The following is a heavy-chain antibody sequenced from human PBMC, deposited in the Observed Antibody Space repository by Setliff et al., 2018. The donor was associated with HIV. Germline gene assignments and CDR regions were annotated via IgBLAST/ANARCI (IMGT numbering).Heavy chain of an antibody. CDR3: ARGRVFCDGDSCYHFDY. D-gene: IGHD2-21*02. J-gene: IGHJ4*02. CDR2: VYFSGSA. CDR1: GDSIISGDFF. V-gene: IGHV4-31*02. Sequence: ASETLSLTCDVSGDSIISGDFFWSWIRQSPGKGLEWIGYVYFSGSATHNPSLKSPVSISVDTSKNQFYLTLSSVTAADTAVYYCARGRVFCDGDSCYHFDYWGQGVRVTVS.